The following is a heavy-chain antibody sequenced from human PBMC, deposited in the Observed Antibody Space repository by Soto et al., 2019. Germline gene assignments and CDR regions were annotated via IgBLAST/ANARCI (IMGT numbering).Heavy chain of an antibody. CDR3: ARDDPSRYYDFWSGLGAIYYYYGMDV. J-gene: IGHJ6*02. CDR1: GYTFTSYG. D-gene: IGHD3-3*01. V-gene: IGHV1-18*01. CDR2: ISAYNGNT. Sequence: ASVKVSCKASGYTFTSYGISWVRQAPGQGLEWMGWISAYNGNTNYAQKLQGGVTMTTDTSTSTAYMELRSLRSDDTAVYYCARDDPSRYYDFWSGLGAIYYYYGMDVWG.